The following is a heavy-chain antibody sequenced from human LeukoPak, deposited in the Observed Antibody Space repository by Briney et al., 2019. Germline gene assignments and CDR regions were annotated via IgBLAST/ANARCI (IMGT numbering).Heavy chain of an antibody. D-gene: IGHD3-10*01. CDR2: VRSDGSVE. J-gene: IGHJ4*02. Sequence: GGSLRLSCAASGFTFSSYGMHWVRQAPGKGLEWVAFVRSDGSVEYYADSVKGRFTISRDNSKNTLYLQMNSLRAEDSAMYYCAKDLGTLISGTYYYYFDYWGQGTLVTVSS. CDR1: GFTFSSYG. CDR3: AKDLGTLISGTYYYYFDY. V-gene: IGHV3-30*02.